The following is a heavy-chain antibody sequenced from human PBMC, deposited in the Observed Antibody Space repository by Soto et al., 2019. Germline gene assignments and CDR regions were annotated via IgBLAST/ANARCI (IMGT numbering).Heavy chain of an antibody. D-gene: IGHD3-22*01. CDR3: ARDLNNPDRGYYDSSGSELKAFDI. CDR2: IYYSGST. J-gene: IGHJ3*02. Sequence: PSETLSLTCTVSGGSISSGGYYWSWIRQHPGKGLEWTGYIYYSGSTYYNPSLKSRVTISVDTSKNQFSLKLSSVTAADTAVYYCARDLNNPDRGYYDSSGSELKAFDIWGQGTMVTVSS. CDR1: GGSISSGGYY. V-gene: IGHV4-31*03.